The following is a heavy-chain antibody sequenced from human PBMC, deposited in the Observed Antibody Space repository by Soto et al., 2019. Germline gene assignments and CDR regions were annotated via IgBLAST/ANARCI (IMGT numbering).Heavy chain of an antibody. CDR1: GGSISSGDYY. CDR2: IYYSGST. CDR3: ARYASGPSSGWHFDY. V-gene: IGHV4-30-4*01. D-gene: IGHD6-19*01. J-gene: IGHJ4*02. Sequence: QVQLQESGPGLVKPSQTLSLTCTVSGGSISSGDYYWSWIRQPPGKGLEWIGYIYYSGSTYYNPSLKSRVTISVDTPTNQFSLKLSAVTAADTAVYYCARYASGPSSGWHFDYCGQGTLVTVSS.